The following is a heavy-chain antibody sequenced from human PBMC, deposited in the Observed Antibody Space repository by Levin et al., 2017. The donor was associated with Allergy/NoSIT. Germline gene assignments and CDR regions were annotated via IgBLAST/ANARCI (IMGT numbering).Heavy chain of an antibody. D-gene: IGHD6-19*01. CDR1: GGSFSGYY. Sequence: SETLSLTCAVYGGSFSGYYWSWIRQPPGKGLEWIGEINHSGSTNYNPSFKSRVTISVDTSKNQFSLKLSSVTAADTAVYYCARRQWLVRVFDYWGQGTLVTVSS. CDR3: ARRQWLVRVFDY. CDR2: INHSGST. V-gene: IGHV4-34*01. J-gene: IGHJ4*02.